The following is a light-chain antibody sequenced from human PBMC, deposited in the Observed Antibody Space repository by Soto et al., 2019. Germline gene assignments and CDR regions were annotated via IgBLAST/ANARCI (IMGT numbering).Light chain of an antibody. J-gene: IGLJ2*01. V-gene: IGLV2-8*01. CDR3: SSYVGSNALV. CDR2: EVT. Sequence: QSVLTQPPSASGSPGQSVTISCTGSSGDIGGYNFVSWYQQHPGKAPKLLIYEVTKRASGVPDRFSGSKSGNTASLTVSGPQAEDEADYYCSSYVGSNALVFGGGTKLTVL. CDR1: SGDIGGYNF.